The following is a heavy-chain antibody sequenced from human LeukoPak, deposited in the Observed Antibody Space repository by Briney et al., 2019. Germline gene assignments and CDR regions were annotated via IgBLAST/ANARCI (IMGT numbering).Heavy chain of an antibody. CDR1: GFTFSSYE. CDR3: ARENTDDAFDI. D-gene: IGHD1/OR15-1a*01. J-gene: IGHJ3*02. V-gene: IGHV3-48*03. CDR2: IRSSGGTR. Sequence: GGSLRLSCAASGFTFSSYEMNWVRQAPGKGLEWVSYIRSSGGTRYYADSVKGRFTISRDNAKNSLYLQMNSLRAEDTAVYYCARENTDDAFDIWGQETMVTVSS.